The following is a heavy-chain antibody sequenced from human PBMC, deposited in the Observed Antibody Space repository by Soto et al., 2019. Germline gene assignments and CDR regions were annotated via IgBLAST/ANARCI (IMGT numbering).Heavy chain of an antibody. CDR1: GFTFSDYY. V-gene: IGHV3-11*01. J-gene: IGHJ4*02. Sequence: QVQLVESGGGLVKPGGSLRLSRAASGFTFSDYYMSWIRQAPGKGLEWVSYISSSGSTIYYADSVKGRFTISRDNAKNSLYLQMNSLRAEDTAVYYCARDLEPLHTYYYGSGSYGYWGQGTLVTVSS. CDR3: ARDLEPLHTYYYGSGSYGY. D-gene: IGHD3-10*01. CDR2: ISSSGSTI.